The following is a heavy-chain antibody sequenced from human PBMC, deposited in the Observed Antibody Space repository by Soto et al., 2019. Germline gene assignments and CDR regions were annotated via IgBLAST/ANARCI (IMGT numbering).Heavy chain of an antibody. Sequence: PGESLKISCPGSGYIFASYWITWVRQKPGKGLEWVGKIDPSDSYTYYSPSFQGHVTISADKSITTAYLQWSSLKASDTALYYCARQEDVTGTVDYSYGYWGQGTQVTVS. CDR1: GYIFASYW. D-gene: IGHD1-20*01. V-gene: IGHV5-10-1*01. CDR2: IDPSDSYT. CDR3: ARQEDVTGTVDYSYGY. J-gene: IGHJ4*02.